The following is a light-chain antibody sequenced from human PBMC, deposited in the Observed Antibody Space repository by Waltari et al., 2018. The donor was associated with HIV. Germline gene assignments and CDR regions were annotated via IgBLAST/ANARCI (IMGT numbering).Light chain of an antibody. CDR1: QSITTH. Sequence: DVQVTQSPSSLSASVGDRVTITCRASQSITTHLNWYQHKLGKAPKVLIFDASRLQTGVPSRFRGSGSGTDFTLTISSLQTEDFATYYCQQSYSNPYAFGQGTRL. CDR2: DAS. CDR3: QQSYSNPYA. J-gene: IGKJ2*01. V-gene: IGKV1-39*01.